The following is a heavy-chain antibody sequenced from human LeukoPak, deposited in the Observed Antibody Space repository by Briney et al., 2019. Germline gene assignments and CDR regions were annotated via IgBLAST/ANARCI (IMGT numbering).Heavy chain of an antibody. D-gene: IGHD2-15*01. CDR3: ARDLGYCSGGSCSRFDY. V-gene: IGHV4-4*07. CDR1: GGSISSYY. Sequence: PSETLTLTCTVSGGSISSYYWSWIRQPAGKGLEWIGRIYTSGSTNYNPSLKSGVTMSVDTSKNQCSLKLSSVTAADTAVYYCARDLGYCSGGSCSRFDYWGQGTPVTVSS. J-gene: IGHJ4*02. CDR2: IYTSGST.